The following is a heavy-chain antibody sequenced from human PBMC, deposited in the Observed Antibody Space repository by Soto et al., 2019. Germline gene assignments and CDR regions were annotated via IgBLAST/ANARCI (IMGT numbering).Heavy chain of an antibody. CDR1: EITFSSYA. CDR2: ISGSGGST. D-gene: IGHD4-4*01. J-gene: IGHJ5*02. Sequence: GGSLRLSCAASEITFSSYAMNWVRQAPGKGLEWVSVISGSGGSTYYADSVKGRFTISRDNSMNTLYLQMNSLRGEDTAVYYCAKSVGSDYRSGWLDPWGQGTLVTVSS. CDR3: AKSVGSDYRSGWLDP. V-gene: IGHV3-23*01.